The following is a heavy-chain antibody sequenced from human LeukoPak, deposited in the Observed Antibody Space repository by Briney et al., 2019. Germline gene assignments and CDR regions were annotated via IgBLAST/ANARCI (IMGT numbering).Heavy chain of an antibody. CDR2: ISGSGGST. J-gene: IGHJ4*02. CDR3: ARDMVEATTRGIDY. CDR1: GFTFSTYA. V-gene: IGHV3-23*01. D-gene: IGHD5-12*01. Sequence: GGSLRLSCAASGFTFSTYAMNWVRQAPGKGLKWVSGISGSGGSTYYADSVKGRFTISRDNSKNTLYMQTNRLRAEDTAVYYCARDMVEATTRGIDYWGQGTLVTVSS.